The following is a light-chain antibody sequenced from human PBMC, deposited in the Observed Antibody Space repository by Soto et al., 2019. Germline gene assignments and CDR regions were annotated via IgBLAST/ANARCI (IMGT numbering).Light chain of an antibody. CDR2: NAS. J-gene: IGKJ4*01. CDR1: QSINTY. V-gene: IGKV3-11*01. CDR3: QQHSNWPLFT. Sequence: EIVLTQSPATLSLSPGERATLSCRATQSINTYLVWYQQKPGQAPRVLIYNASKRATGTPARFSGSGSGTDFTLTISSLEPEDFAVYYCQQHSNWPLFTFGGGTKVEIK.